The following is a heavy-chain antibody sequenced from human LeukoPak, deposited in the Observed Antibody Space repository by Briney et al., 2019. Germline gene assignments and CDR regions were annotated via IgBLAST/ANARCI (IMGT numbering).Heavy chain of an antibody. Sequence: GASVKVSCKASGGTFSSYAISWVRQAPGQGLEWMGGIIPIFGTANYAQKFQGRVTITTDESTSTAYMELSSLRSEDTAVYYCARALGGVSRWLQRPNWFDPWGQGTLVTVSS. CDR1: GGTFSSYA. CDR3: ARALGGVSRWLQRPNWFDP. V-gene: IGHV1-69*05. D-gene: IGHD5-24*01. CDR2: IIPIFGTA. J-gene: IGHJ5*02.